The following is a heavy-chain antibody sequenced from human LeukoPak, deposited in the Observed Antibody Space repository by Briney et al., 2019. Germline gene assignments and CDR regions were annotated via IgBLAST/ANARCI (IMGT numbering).Heavy chain of an antibody. CDR2: ISYDGSKK. D-gene: IGHD4-17*01. J-gene: IGHJ4*02. Sequence: GGSLRLSCAASGFTFSSYGMHWVRQAPGKGLEWVSFISYDGSKKYYVDSVKGRFIISRDNSKNTLYLQMNSLRAEDTAVYYCAKDLHGDYEGDLDYWGQGTLVTVSS. CDR1: GFTFSSYG. V-gene: IGHV3-30*02. CDR3: AKDLHGDYEGDLDY.